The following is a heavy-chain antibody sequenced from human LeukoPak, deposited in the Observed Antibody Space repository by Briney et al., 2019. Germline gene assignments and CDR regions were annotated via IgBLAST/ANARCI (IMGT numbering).Heavy chain of an antibody. J-gene: IGHJ3*02. CDR2: ISSNGGST. Sequence: GGSLRLSCSASGFTFSRYAMHWVRQAPGKGLEYVSAISSNGGSTYYADSVKGRFTISRDKSKNTMYLQMNSLRAEDTAVYYCASPSSGQSFDIWGQGTMVTASS. CDR3: ASPSSGQSFDI. D-gene: IGHD3-22*01. V-gene: IGHV3-64*04. CDR1: GFTFSRYA.